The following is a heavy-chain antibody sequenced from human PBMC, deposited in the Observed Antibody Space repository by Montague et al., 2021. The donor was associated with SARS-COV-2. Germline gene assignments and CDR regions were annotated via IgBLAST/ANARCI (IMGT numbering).Heavy chain of an antibody. Sequence: SETLSLTCAVYGGAFSGFYWSWIRQAPGKGLEWIGEINNSGSTNYNPSLKSRVTISLNTSKNQFSLKLSSVTAADTAVYYCARGGGYSYGSLDYWGQGTLVTVSS. CDR1: GGAFSGFY. CDR3: ARGGGYSYGSLDY. D-gene: IGHD5-18*01. V-gene: IGHV4-34*01. CDR2: INNSGST. J-gene: IGHJ4*02.